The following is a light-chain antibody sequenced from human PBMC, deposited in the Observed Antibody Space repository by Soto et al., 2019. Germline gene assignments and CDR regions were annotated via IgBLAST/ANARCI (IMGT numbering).Light chain of an antibody. J-gene: IGKJ5*01. CDR3: HKRRSWPIT. V-gene: IGKV3-11*01. CDR2: DAS. CDR1: QDVGSL. Sequence: VLTQSPATLSLSAGERASLSCRASQDVGSLIAWYQQKPGQPPRLLIYDASNRATGIPARFSGSGSGTDFVLTISSLEPEDFAVYYCHKRRSWPITFGQGTRLEIK.